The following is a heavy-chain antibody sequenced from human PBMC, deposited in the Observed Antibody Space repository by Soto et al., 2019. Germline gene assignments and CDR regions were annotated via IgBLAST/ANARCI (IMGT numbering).Heavy chain of an antibody. Sequence: GGSLRLSCAASGFTFSDHYMDWVRQAPGKGLEWVGRTRNKANSYTTEYAASVKGRFTISRDDSKNSLYLQMNSLKTEDTAVYYCARGYCSNGVCYRYIDLWGRGTLVTVSS. V-gene: IGHV3-72*01. J-gene: IGHJ2*01. CDR2: TRNKANSYTT. D-gene: IGHD2-8*01. CDR3: ARGYCSNGVCYRYIDL. CDR1: GFTFSDHY.